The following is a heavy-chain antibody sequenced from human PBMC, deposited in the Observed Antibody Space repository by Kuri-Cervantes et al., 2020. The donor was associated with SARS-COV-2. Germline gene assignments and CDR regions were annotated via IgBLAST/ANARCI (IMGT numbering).Heavy chain of an antibody. CDR1: GGSIRSYF. CDR3: ARGLGSGYYYGSFDY. Sequence: SETLSLTCNVSGGSIRSYFWSWIRQAPGKGLEWIGCMYFNGRTNYNPSLKSRVTISVDTSKNQFSLKLSSVTAADTAVYYCARGLGSGYYYGSFDYWGQGTLVTVSS. V-gene: IGHV4-59*12. CDR2: MYFNGRT. J-gene: IGHJ4*02. D-gene: IGHD3-22*01.